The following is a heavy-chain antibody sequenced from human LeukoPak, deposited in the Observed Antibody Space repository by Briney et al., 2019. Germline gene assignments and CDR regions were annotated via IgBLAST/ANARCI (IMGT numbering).Heavy chain of an antibody. D-gene: IGHD3-9*01. V-gene: IGHV3-30*04. Sequence: PGRSLGLSCAASGFSISTYSMHWVRQAPGKGLEWLAVISYTGRDKSYADSVTGRFTISRDNSKNALYLQANTLRAEDTAVYYCARAYYDILTAKYDAFDVWGQGTVVTVSS. CDR1: GFSISTYS. J-gene: IGHJ3*01. CDR2: ISYTGRDK. CDR3: ARAYYDILTAKYDAFDV.